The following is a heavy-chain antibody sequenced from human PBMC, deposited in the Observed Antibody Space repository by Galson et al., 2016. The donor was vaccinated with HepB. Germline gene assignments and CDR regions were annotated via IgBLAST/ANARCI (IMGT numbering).Heavy chain of an antibody. Sequence: SLRLSCAMSGLTFSNYWMHWVRQAPGKGLVWVSRILRDERFYADSVKCRFTISTDNAKNTVYLQMNSLRAEDTAVYYCVGDRISWHWGQGTLVTVSS. V-gene: IGHV3-74*01. CDR2: ILRDERF. D-gene: IGHD5-12*01. CDR1: GLTFSNYW. J-gene: IGHJ4*02. CDR3: VGDRISWH.